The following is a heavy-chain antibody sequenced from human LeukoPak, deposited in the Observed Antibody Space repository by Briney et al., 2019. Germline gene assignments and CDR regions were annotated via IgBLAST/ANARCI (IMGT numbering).Heavy chain of an antibody. J-gene: IGHJ6*02. CDR2: INSDGSST. V-gene: IGHV3-74*01. CDR1: GFTFSSYW. D-gene: IGHD1-1*01. CDR3: ARDWNEYYYYGMDV. Sequence: PGGSLRLSCAASGFTFSSYWMHWVRQAPVKVLVWVSRINSDGSSTSYADSVKGRFTISRDNAKNTLYLQMNSLRAEDTAVYYCARDWNEYYYYGMDVWGQGTTVTVSS.